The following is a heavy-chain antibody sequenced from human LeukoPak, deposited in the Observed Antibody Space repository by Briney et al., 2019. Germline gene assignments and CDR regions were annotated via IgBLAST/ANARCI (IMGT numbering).Heavy chain of an antibody. J-gene: IGHJ4*02. CDR3: AKSEEKYSSGWYLDY. D-gene: IGHD6-19*01. V-gene: IGHV3-30*18. Sequence: GRSLRLSCAASGFTFSSYAMHWVRRVPGKGLEWVAVISYDGSNKYYADSVKGRFTISRDNSKNTLYLQMNSLRAEDTAGYYCAKSEEKYSSGWYLDYWGQGTLVTVSS. CDR1: GFTFSSYA. CDR2: ISYDGSNK.